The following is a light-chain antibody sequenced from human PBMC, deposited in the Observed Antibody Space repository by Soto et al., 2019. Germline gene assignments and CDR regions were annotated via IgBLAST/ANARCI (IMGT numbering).Light chain of an antibody. Sequence: DIQMTQSPSTLSASVGDRVTITCRASQSVSTWLAWYQQKPGKIPKLLIYKAYSLESGVPSRFSGSESGTEFSLTIISLRPDNFATYYCQQYNSNPRHFCGGTKVEIK. CDR3: QQYNSNPRH. CDR2: KAY. V-gene: IGKV1-5*03. CDR1: QSVSTW. J-gene: IGKJ4*01.